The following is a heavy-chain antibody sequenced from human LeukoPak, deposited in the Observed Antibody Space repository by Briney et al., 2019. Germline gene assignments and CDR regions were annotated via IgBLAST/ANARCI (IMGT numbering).Heavy chain of an antibody. CDR3: ARLITMIVVDDLANDAFDI. D-gene: IGHD3-22*01. Sequence: SETLSLTCTVSGGSISSSSYYWGWIRQPPGKGLEWIGSIYYSGSTYYNPSLKSRVTISVDTSKNQFSLKLSSVTAADTAVYYCARLITMIVVDDLANDAFDIWGQGTMVTVSS. CDR2: IYYSGST. J-gene: IGHJ3*02. V-gene: IGHV4-39*01. CDR1: GGSISSSSYY.